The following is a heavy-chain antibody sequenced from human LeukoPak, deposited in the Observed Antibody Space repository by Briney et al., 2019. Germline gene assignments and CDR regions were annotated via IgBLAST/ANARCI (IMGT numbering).Heavy chain of an antibody. CDR1: GFTFSSYG. CDR2: IWYDGSNK. D-gene: IGHD6-19*01. V-gene: IGHV3-33*06. CDR3: AKVRSGWYKGPVDY. J-gene: IGHJ4*02. Sequence: GRSLRLSCAASGFTFSSYGMHWVRQAPGKGLEWVAVIWYDGSNKYYADSVKGRFTISRDNSKNTLYLQMNSLRAEDTAVYYCAKVRSGWYKGPVDYWGQGTLVTVSS.